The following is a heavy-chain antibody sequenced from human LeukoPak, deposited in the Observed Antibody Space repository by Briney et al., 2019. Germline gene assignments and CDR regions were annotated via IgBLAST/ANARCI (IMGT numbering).Heavy chain of an antibody. Sequence: ASVKVSCKASGYTFTSCYMHWVRQAPGQGLEWMGIINPSGGSTSYAQKFQGRVTMTRDMSTSTVYMDLSSLRAEDTAVYYCARHRIYFDYWGQGTLVTVSS. D-gene: IGHD3-16*02. J-gene: IGHJ4*02. CDR1: GYTFTSCY. CDR3: ARHRIYFDY. CDR2: INPSGGST. V-gene: IGHV1-46*01.